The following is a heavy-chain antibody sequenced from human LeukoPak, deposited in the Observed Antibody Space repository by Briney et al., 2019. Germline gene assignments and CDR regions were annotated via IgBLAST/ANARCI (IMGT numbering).Heavy chain of an antibody. Sequence: GASVKVSCKASGYTFTGYYMHWVRQAPGQGLEWMGIINPSGGSTSYAQKFQGRVTMTRDTSTSTVYMELSSLGSEDTAVYYCATEASRGRFLEWLLKGNWFDPWGQGTLVTVSS. CDR2: INPSGGST. V-gene: IGHV1-46*01. J-gene: IGHJ5*02. D-gene: IGHD3-3*01. CDR1: GYTFTGYY. CDR3: ATEASRGRFLEWLLKGNWFDP.